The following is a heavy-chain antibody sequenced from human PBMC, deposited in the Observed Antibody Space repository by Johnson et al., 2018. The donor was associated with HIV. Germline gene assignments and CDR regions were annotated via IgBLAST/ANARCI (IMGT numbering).Heavy chain of an antibody. V-gene: IGHV3-66*01. D-gene: IGHD6-13*01. J-gene: IGHJ3*02. CDR2: IYSGGST. Sequence: VQLVESGGGLVQPGGSLRLSCAASGFTVRSSYMSWVRQAPGKGLEHVSIIYSGGSTYYADSVKGRFTVSRDNSKNTLYLQMNFLRAEDTAVYYCASLSSSLFGAFDIWGQGTMVTVSS. CDR1: GFTVRSSY. CDR3: ASLSSSLFGAFDI.